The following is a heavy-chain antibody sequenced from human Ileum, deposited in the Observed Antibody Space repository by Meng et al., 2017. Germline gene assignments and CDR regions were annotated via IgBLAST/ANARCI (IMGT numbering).Heavy chain of an antibody. Sequence: QLPLVQSGGVVKIPGDAGKVSCKASGYIVTACYIHWVRQAPEHVLEWVGGINTYTGGAEPAQKFQDRVSLNRDTSITTAYMELSRLTSDDTALYYCLTDSGKYPKGKDYWGQGTLVTVSS. J-gene: IGHJ4*02. D-gene: IGHD1-26*01. CDR3: LTDSGKYPKGKDY. CDR2: INTYTGGA. CDR1: GYIVTACY. V-gene: IGHV1-2*02.